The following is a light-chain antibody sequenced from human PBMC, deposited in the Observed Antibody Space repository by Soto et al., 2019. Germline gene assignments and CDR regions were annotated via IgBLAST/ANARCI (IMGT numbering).Light chain of an antibody. CDR1: SSDVGSYNL. CDR2: EGS. J-gene: IGLJ1*01. Sequence: QSALTQPASVSGSPGQSITISCTGTSSDVGSYNLVSWYQQHPGKAPKLMIYEGSKRPSGVSNRFSGSKSGNTASLTVSGLQAEDEADYYCCSYAGGSTSFYVFGTGTKLTVL. V-gene: IGLV2-23*01. CDR3: CSYAGGSTSFYV.